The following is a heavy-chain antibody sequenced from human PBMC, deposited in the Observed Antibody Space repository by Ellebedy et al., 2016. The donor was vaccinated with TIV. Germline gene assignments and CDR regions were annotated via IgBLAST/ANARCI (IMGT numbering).Heavy chain of an antibody. V-gene: IGHV4-59*03. CDR3: VKMAAMSSYFSFHL. D-gene: IGHD5-24*01. CDR2: VHSSWGA. J-gene: IGHJ2*01. Sequence: MPSETLSLTCNDSGDSIRSFYWGWVRHSPGKGLEWVGYVHSSWGANYNPSLENRVTMFVDPSKNQISLKLSSVTDADTDVYYCVKMAAMSSYFSFHLWGRGTLVSVSS. CDR1: GDSIRSFY.